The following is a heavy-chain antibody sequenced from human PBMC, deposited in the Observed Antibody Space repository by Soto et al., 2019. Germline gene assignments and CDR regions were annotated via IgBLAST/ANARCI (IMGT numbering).Heavy chain of an antibody. V-gene: IGHV3-53*01. CDR2: IYSGGST. CDR3: AREPTRPTAMVT. CDR1: GFTVSSNY. D-gene: IGHD5-18*01. J-gene: IGHJ4*02. Sequence: GGSLRLSCAASGFTVSSNYMSWVRQAPGKGLEWVSVIYSGGSTYYADSVKGRFTISRDNSKNTLYLQMNSLRAEDTAVYYCAREPTRPTAMVTWGQGTLVTVSS.